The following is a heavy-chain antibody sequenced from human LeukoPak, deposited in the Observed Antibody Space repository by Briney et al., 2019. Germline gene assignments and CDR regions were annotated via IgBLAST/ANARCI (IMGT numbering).Heavy chain of an antibody. CDR1: GLTFSDHA. Sequence: GSLRLSCAASGLTFSDHAMGWVRQAPGKGLEWVSSNSGSSGNTYYADSVKGRYSISRDNSKNTVFLQINRLRAEDTAIYYCANWGAGTKGLYWGQGTLVTVSS. D-gene: IGHD1-1*01. CDR2: NSGSSGNT. J-gene: IGHJ4*02. CDR3: ANWGAGTKGLY. V-gene: IGHV3-23*01.